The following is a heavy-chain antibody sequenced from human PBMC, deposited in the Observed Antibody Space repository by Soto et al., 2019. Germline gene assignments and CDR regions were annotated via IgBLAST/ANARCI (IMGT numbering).Heavy chain of an antibody. V-gene: IGHV3-15*01. D-gene: IGHD3-10*01. CDR3: TTRSITMVRGVIINFDY. CDR2: IKSKTDGGTT. Sequence: EVQLVESGGGLVKPGGSLRLSCAASGFTFSNAWMSWVRQAPGKGLEWVGHIKSKTDGGTTDYAAPVKGRFTISRDDSKNTLYLQMNSLKTEDTAVYYCTTRSITMVRGVIINFDYWGQGTLVTVSS. CDR1: GFTFSNAW. J-gene: IGHJ4*02.